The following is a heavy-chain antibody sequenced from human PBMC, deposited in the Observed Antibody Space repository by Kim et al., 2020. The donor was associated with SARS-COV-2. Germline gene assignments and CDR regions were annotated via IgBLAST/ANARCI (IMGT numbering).Heavy chain of an antibody. Sequence: PSLKCRVTISVDTSKNQFSLKLSSVTAADTAVYYCARGHDYVWASYRFDPWGQGTLVTVSS. D-gene: IGHD3-16*02. V-gene: IGHV4-34*01. CDR3: ARGHDYVWASYRFDP. J-gene: IGHJ5*02.